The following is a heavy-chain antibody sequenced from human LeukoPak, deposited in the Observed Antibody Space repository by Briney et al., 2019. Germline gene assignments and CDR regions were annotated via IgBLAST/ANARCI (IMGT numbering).Heavy chain of an antibody. D-gene: IGHD5-18*01. V-gene: IGHV3-30*02. CDR1: GFTFSSYG. CDR2: IRYDGSNE. J-gene: IGHJ4*02. Sequence: GGSLRLSCAASGFTFSSYGMHWVRQAPGKGLEWVAFIRYDGSNEYYADSVKGRFTISRDNSKNTLYLQMNSLRAEDTAVYYCAKSSGYGYGSNFDYWGQGTLVTVSS. CDR3: AKSSGYGYGSNFDY.